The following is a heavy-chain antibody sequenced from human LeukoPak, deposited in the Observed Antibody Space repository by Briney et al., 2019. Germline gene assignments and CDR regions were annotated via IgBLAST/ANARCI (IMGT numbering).Heavy chain of an antibody. V-gene: IGHV4-34*01. CDR3: ARGPVAYCSSTSCYTLETYYYYGMDV. D-gene: IGHD2-2*02. CDR2: INHSGST. Sequence: PSETLSLTCAVYGGSFSGYYWSWLRQPPGKGLEWIGEINHSGSTNYNPSLKRRVTISVDTSKTQFSLKLSSVTAADTAVYYCARGPVAYCSSTSCYTLETYYYYGMDVWGKGTTVTVSS. CDR1: GGSFSGYY. J-gene: IGHJ6*04.